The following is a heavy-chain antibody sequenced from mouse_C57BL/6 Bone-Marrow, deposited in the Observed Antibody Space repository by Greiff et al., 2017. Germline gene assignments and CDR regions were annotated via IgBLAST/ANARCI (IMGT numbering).Heavy chain of an antibody. CDR1: GYTFTSYG. CDR2: IYPRSGNT. V-gene: IGHV1-81*01. CDR3: ARSWITTVVASYYFDY. D-gene: IGHD1-1*01. J-gene: IGHJ2*01. Sequence: QVQLQQSGAELARPGASVKLSCKASGYTFTSYGISWVKQRTGQGLEWIGEIYPRSGNTYYNEKFKGKATLTADKSSSPAYMELRSLTSEDSAVYFCARSWITTVVASYYFDYWGQGTTLTVSS.